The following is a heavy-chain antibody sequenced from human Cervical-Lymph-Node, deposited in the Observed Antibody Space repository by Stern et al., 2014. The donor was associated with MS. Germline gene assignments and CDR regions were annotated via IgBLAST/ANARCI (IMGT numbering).Heavy chain of an antibody. J-gene: IGHJ4*02. CDR1: GFTVTSYS. CDR2: ISTHGLYK. V-gene: IGHV3-21*01. D-gene: IGHD6-19*01. Sequence: EVHLVESGGGLVKPGGSLRLSCAASGFTVTSYSMNWVRQAPGKGLEWVSSISTHGLYKYYADSMKGRFTISRDNAKNSLYLQMNSLRAEDTAVYYCARAPGITASGSHFDYWGQGILVTVSS. CDR3: ARAPGITASGSHFDY.